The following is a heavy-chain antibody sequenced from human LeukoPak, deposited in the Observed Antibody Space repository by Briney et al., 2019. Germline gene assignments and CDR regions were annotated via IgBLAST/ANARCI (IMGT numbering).Heavy chain of an antibody. J-gene: IGHJ4*02. Sequence: PSETLSLTCTVSGGSVSGYYWTWIRQPPGKGLEWIGEINRGGDTNYNPSLKSRVTISVDTSRTQVSLKLNSVTAADTAVYYCARGVGTGSYFFNWGQGTLVTVSS. CDR3: ARGVGTGSYFFN. D-gene: IGHD1-26*01. CDR2: INRGGDT. CDR1: GGSVSGYY. V-gene: IGHV4-34*01.